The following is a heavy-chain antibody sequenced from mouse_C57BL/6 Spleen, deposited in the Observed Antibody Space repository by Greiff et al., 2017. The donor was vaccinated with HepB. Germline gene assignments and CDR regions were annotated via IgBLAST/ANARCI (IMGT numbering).Heavy chain of an antibody. CDR1: GYTFTDYY. D-gene: IGHD2-4*01. CDR3: ARSYDYDQGYFDV. Sequence: QVHVKQSGAELVRPGASVKLSCKASGYTFTDYYINWVKQRPGQGLEWIARIYPGSGNTYYNEKFKGKATLTAEKSSSTAYMQLSSLTSEDSAVYFCARSYDYDQGYFDVWGTGTTVTVSS. V-gene: IGHV1-76*01. J-gene: IGHJ1*03. CDR2: IYPGSGNT.